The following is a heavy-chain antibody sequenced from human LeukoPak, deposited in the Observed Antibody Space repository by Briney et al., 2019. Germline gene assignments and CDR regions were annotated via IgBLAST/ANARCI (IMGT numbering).Heavy chain of an antibody. D-gene: IGHD1-26*01. Sequence: GGSLRLSCAASGFTFRRYDMSWVRQAPGKGLEWVSAISGNGDSTYYVDSVKGRFTISRDNSKNTLYLQMNSLRAEDTAVYYCVKDLGRYRNNCFDYWGQGTLVTVSS. V-gene: IGHV3-23*01. CDR2: ISGNGDST. J-gene: IGHJ4*02. CDR1: GFTFRRYD. CDR3: VKDLGRYRNNCFDY.